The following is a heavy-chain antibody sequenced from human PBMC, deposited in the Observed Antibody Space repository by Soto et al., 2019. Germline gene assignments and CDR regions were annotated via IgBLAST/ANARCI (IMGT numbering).Heavy chain of an antibody. Sequence: ELQLSESGGGLVQPGGSLRLSCAASGITFGSSAMSWVRQAPGKGLEWVSATTGSGAGTYYADSVKGRFTISRDDSKNTGYLEVNSLKTEYTAVYYCTSPGIAAAAHFLDPWGMDVWGQGTTVTVS. J-gene: IGHJ6*02. V-gene: IGHV3-23*01. D-gene: IGHD6-13*01. CDR2: TTGSGAGT. CDR1: GITFGSSA. CDR3: TSPGIAAAAHFLDPWGMDV.